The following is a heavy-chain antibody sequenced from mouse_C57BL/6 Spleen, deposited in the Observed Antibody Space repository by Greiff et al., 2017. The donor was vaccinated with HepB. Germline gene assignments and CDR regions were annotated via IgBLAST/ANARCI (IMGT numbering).Heavy chain of an antibody. V-gene: IGHV2-2*01. CDR3: ARNGGAMDY. CDR1: GFSLTSYG. J-gene: IGHJ4*01. Sequence: VQLQESGPGLVQPSQSLSITCTDSGFSLTSYGVHWVRQSPGKGLEWLGVIWSGGSTDYNAAFISRLSISKDNSKSQVFFKMNSLQADDTAIYYCARNGGAMDYWGQGTSVTVSS. CDR2: IWSGGST.